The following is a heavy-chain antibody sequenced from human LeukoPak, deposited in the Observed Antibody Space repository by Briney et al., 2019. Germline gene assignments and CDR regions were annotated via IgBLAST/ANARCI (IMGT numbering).Heavy chain of an antibody. CDR3: ASGSGRYNWFDP. D-gene: IGHD3-10*01. CDR2: INPSGGST. J-gene: IGHJ5*02. CDR1: GYTFTSYY. V-gene: IGHV1-46*01. Sequence: ASVKVSCKASGYTFTSYYMHWVRQAPGQGLEWVGIINPSGGSTSYAQKFQGRVTMTRDTSTSTVYMELSSLRSEDTAVYYCASGSGRYNWFDPWGQGTLVTVSS.